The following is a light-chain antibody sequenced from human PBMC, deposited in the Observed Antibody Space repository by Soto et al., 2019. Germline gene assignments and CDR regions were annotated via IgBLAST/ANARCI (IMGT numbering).Light chain of an antibody. Sequence: EIVLTQSPGTLSLSPGERATLSCRASQSVSSSYLAWYQQKPGQAPRLLIYGASSRATGIPDRFSGSGSGTDFTLTISRLEPEDFAVYYCQHYGDSPRTFGPGTKVDIK. CDR1: QSVSSSY. CDR2: GAS. J-gene: IGKJ1*01. CDR3: QHYGDSPRT. V-gene: IGKV3-20*01.